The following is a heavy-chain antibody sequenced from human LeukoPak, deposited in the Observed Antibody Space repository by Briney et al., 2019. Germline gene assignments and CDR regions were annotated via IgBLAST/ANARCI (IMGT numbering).Heavy chain of an antibody. Sequence: GGSLRLSCAASGFTFSSYGMHWVRQAPGKGLEWVAVISYDGSNKYYADSVKGRFTISRDNSKNTLYLQMNSLRAEDTAVYYCAKVPYIAVAGTPGDDAFDIWGQGTMVTVSS. CDR2: ISYDGSNK. CDR3: AKVPYIAVAGTPGDDAFDI. J-gene: IGHJ3*02. D-gene: IGHD6-19*01. CDR1: GFTFSSYG. V-gene: IGHV3-30*18.